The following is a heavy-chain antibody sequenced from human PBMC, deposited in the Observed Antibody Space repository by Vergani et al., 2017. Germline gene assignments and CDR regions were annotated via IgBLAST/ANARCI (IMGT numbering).Heavy chain of an antibody. CDR3: GVIMVRSPRPDNWSDS. V-gene: IGHV4-38-2*02. D-gene: IGHD3-10*01. J-gene: IGHJ5*01. Sequence: QIQLQESGPGLVKPSETLSLTCSVSGYSISRGFYWAWIRQTPEKGLEWIGGMFHTGEASNSPSLQSRVAFSMDTSKNQFSLQLTSVTAADTAVYFCGVIMVRSPRPDNWSDSWGRGTLVTVSS. CDR1: GYSISRGFY. CDR2: MFHTGEA.